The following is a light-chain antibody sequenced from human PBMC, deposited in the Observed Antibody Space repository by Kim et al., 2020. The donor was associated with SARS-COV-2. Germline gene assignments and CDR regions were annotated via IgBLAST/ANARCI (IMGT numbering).Light chain of an antibody. CDR2: GNS. CDR3: QSYDSSLSGVV. J-gene: IGLJ2*01. Sequence: QRVTISCSGRRSNIGAGYDVHWYQQLPGTAPKLLIYGNSNRPSGVPDRFSGSKSGTSASLAITGLQAEDEADYYCQSYDSSLSGVVFGGGTQLTVL. V-gene: IGLV1-40*01. CDR1: RSNIGAGYD.